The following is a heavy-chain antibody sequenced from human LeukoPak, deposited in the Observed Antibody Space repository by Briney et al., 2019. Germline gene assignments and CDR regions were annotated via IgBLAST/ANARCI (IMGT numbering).Heavy chain of an antibody. V-gene: IGHV3-30*04. CDR2: ISYDGSDK. Sequence: GGSLRLSCAASGFTFSSYAMQWVCQAPGKGLEWVAVISYDGSDKNYAGSVKGRFTISRDNSMDTLYLQMNSLRAEDTAVYYCARAVYRSGGYYFDYWGQGILVTVSS. CDR1: GFTFSSYA. CDR3: ARAVYRSGGYYFDY. J-gene: IGHJ4*02. D-gene: IGHD6-19*01.